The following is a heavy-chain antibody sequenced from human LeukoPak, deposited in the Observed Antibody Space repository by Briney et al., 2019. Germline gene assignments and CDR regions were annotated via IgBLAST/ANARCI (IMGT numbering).Heavy chain of an antibody. J-gene: IGHJ4*02. D-gene: IGHD2-21*02. CDR2: VYYSGST. V-gene: IGHV4-30-4*01. CDR1: GGSISSGDYY. CDR3: ARVRSAYCGGDCHHIDY. Sequence: SQTLSLTCTVSGGSISSGDYYWSWIRQPPGKGLEWIGYVYYSGSTYYNPSLKSRVTISVDTSKNQFSLKLSSVTAADTAVYYCARVRSAYCGGDCHHIDYWGQGTLVTVSS.